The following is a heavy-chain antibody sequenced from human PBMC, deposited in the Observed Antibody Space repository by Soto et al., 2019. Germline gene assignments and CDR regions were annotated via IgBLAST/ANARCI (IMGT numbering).Heavy chain of an antibody. Sequence: SETLSLTCTVSGGSISSYYWSWIRQPPGKGLEWIGYIYYSGSTNYNPSLKSRVTISVDTSKNQFSLKLSSVTAADTAVYYCARGPLTHYYYYMDVWGKGTTVTVAS. J-gene: IGHJ6*03. CDR2: IYYSGST. CDR1: GGSISSYY. CDR3: ARGPLTHYYYYMDV. V-gene: IGHV4-59*12.